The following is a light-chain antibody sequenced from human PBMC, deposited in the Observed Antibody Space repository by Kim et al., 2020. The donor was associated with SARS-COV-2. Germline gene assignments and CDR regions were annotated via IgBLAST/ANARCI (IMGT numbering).Light chain of an antibody. V-gene: IGKV1-27*01. CDR3: QKYNTAPWT. CDR2: AAS. Sequence: DIQMTQSQSSLSASVGDRVTITCRASRGIHNYLAWYQQKPGKVPKLLIYAASTLHSGVPSRFSGSGSGTDFTLIISSLQPEDVATYYCQKYNTAPWTCGQGTKVDIK. J-gene: IGKJ1*01. CDR1: RGIHNY.